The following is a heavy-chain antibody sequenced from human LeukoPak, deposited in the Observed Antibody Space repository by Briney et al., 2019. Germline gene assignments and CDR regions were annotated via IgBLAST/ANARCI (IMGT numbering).Heavy chain of an antibody. CDR3: ARDPTYSGSLLGDAFDI. CDR2: INPSGGST. CDR1: GYTFTSCD. D-gene: IGHD1-26*01. V-gene: IGHV1-46*03. J-gene: IGHJ3*02. Sequence: ASVKVSCKASGYTFTSCDMHWVRQAPGQGLEWMGIINPSGGSTSYAQKFQGRVTMTRDTSTSTVYMELSSLRSEDTAVYYCARDPTYSGSLLGDAFDIWGQGTMVTVSS.